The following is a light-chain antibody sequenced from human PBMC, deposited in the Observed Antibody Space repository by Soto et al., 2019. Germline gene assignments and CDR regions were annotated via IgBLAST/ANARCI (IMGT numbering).Light chain of an antibody. J-gene: IGLJ1*01. CDR2: DVS. CDR3: SSYTSSRSLV. Sequence: QSALTQPASVSGSPGQSITVSCTGTSSDVGGYNYVSWYQQHPGKAPKLMIYDVSNRPSGVSNRFSGSKSDNTASLTISGLQAEDEADYYCSSYTSSRSLVFGTGTKVTVL. CDR1: SSDVGGYNY. V-gene: IGLV2-14*01.